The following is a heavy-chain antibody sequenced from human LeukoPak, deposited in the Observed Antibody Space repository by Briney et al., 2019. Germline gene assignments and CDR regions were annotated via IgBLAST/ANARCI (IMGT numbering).Heavy chain of an antibody. CDR1: AFTFSSYG. V-gene: IGHV3-33*01. Sequence: GGSLRLSCAASAFTFSSYGMHWVRQAPGKGLEWVAFISSDGSNKYYADSVKGRFTISRDNSKNTLHLQMNSLRAEDTAVYYCARDLLSITIFGVVSGDFDYWGQGTLVTVSS. CDR3: ARDLLSITIFGVVSGDFDY. CDR2: ISSDGSNK. D-gene: IGHD3-3*01. J-gene: IGHJ4*02.